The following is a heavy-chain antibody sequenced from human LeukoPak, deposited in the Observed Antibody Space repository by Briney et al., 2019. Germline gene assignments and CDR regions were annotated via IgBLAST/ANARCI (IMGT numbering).Heavy chain of an antibody. CDR2: INHSGST. J-gene: IGHJ5*02. CDR1: GGSFSGYY. D-gene: IGHD3-10*01. Sequence: SETLSLTCAVYGGSFSGYYWSWIRQPPGKGLEWIGEINHSGSTNYNPSLKSRVTISVDTSKNQFSLRLSSVTAADTAVYYCARDSGTTGEVKFDPWGQGTLVTVSS. V-gene: IGHV4-34*01. CDR3: ARDSGTTGEVKFDP.